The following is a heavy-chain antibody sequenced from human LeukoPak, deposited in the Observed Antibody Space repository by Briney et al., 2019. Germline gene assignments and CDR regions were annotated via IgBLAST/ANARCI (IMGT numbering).Heavy chain of an antibody. CDR3: AKTYYDYVWGSYRSSYYFDY. Sequence: GGSLRLSCAASGFTFNSYSMSWVRQAPGKGLEWVSIISGPGGTTYYADSVKGRFTISRDNSKNTLYLQMNSLRAEDTAVYYCAKTYYDYVWGSYRSSYYFDYWGQGTLVTVSS. V-gene: IGHV3-23*01. CDR1: GFTFNSYS. J-gene: IGHJ4*02. D-gene: IGHD3-16*02. CDR2: ISGPGGTT.